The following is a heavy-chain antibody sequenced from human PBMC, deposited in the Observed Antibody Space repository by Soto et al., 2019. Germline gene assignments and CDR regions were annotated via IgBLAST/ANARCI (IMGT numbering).Heavy chain of an antibody. V-gene: IGHV1-69*06. CDR2: TGSGTGPG. D-gene: IGHD2-15*01. CDR1: GGTFSSYA. Sequence: GASVKVSCKASGGTFSSYAISWVRQAPGQGLEWMGGTGSGTGPGNHAQKFQGRLTVTADKSTSTVYMELTNLSSEDTAVYYCARRDSGGFYRFFASWGQGTPVTVSS. J-gene: IGHJ4*02. CDR3: ARRDSGGFYRFFAS.